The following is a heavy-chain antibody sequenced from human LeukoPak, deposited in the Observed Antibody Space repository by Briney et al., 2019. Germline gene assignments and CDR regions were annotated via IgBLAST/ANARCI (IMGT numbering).Heavy chain of an antibody. D-gene: IGHD6-6*01. CDR2: ISYDKSNK. V-gene: IGHV3-30*04. J-gene: IGHJ4*02. CDR1: GFIFTNYD. Sequence: PGGSLRLSCAASGFIFTNYDVHWVRQAPGKGLERVALISYDKSNKYYADSVKGRFTISRDNSKNTLYLQMNSLRVEDTAVYYCARDRAYSTSSLSNWGQGTLVTVSS. CDR3: ARDRAYSTSSLSN.